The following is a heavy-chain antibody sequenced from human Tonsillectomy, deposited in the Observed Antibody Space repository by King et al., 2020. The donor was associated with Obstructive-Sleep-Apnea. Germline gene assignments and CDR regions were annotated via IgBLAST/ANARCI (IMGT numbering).Heavy chain of an antibody. J-gene: IGHJ6*02. Sequence: VQLVESGGGLVQPGTSLRLSCSASGFTFADYAMHWVRRAPGKGLEWVSSINWNSGNIGYVDSVKGRFTVSRDNARNSLFLEMNSLRTEDTALYYCTKGSSSSWYWDYGMDVWGQGTTVTV. CDR2: INWNSGNI. D-gene: IGHD6-13*01. CDR1: GFTFADYA. V-gene: IGHV3-9*01. CDR3: TKGSSSSWYWDYGMDV.